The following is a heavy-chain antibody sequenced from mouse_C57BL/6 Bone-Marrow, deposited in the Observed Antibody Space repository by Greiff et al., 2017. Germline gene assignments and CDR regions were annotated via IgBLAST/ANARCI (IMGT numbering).Heavy chain of an antibody. CDR3: TTIFTTVDAMDY. Sequence: VQLQQSGAELVRPGASVKLSCTASGFNIKDDYMHWVKQRPEQGLEWIGWIDPENGDTEYASKFQGKATITADTSSNTAYLQLSSLTSEDTAVYYCTTIFTTVDAMDYWGQGTSVTVSS. V-gene: IGHV14-4*01. CDR2: IDPENGDT. J-gene: IGHJ4*01. D-gene: IGHD1-1*01. CDR1: GFNIKDDY.